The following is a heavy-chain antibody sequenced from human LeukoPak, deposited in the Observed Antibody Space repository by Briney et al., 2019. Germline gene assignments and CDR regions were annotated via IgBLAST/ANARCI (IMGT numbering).Heavy chain of an antibody. CDR3: ARDGTPIYSSGWVYMDV. CDR2: MFISGITI. D-gene: IGHD6-25*01. Sequence: GGCLRLSCVASGFTFSIYETNCVCEAPGGGLWWVSYMFISGITIYYADSVKGGLTISRDNAENSLYMQMNSLRVEDTAVYSCARDGTPIYSSGWVYMDVWGRGTTVTISS. CDR1: GFTFSIYE. V-gene: IGHV3-48*03. J-gene: IGHJ6*03.